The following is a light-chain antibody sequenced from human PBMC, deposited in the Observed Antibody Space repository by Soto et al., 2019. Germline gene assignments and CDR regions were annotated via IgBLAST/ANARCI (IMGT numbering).Light chain of an antibody. V-gene: IGKV1-33*01. J-gene: IGKJ5*01. Sequence: DIQLTQSPSFLSASLGDRVTITCQASQDISNYLNWYQQKPGKAPKLLIYDASNLETGVPSRFSGSGSGTDFTLTISSLQPEDFATYYCQQYYSYPPTFGQGTRLEIK. CDR1: QDISNY. CDR2: DAS. CDR3: QQYYSYPPT.